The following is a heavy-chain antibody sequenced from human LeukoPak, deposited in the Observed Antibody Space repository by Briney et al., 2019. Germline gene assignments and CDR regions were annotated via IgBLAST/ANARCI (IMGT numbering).Heavy chain of an antibody. J-gene: IGHJ4*02. V-gene: IGHV3-53*01. CDR3: AKKSVNSWSFDF. CDR1: GFTVSDTY. Sequence: GGSLRSSCEPPGFTVSDTYMPGARRVPGRGLGWVSVIYSGGSTKYADSVKGRFTISRDNSKNTLYLQMNSLRAEDTAVYYCAKKSVNSWSFDFWGQGTLVTVSS. D-gene: IGHD6-13*01. CDR2: IYSGGST.